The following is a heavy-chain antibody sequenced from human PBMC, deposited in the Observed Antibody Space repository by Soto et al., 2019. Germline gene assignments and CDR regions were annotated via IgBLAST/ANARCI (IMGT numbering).Heavy chain of an antibody. CDR2: INHSGTT. Sequence: PSETLSLTCTVSGGSINNNKYYWVWIRQPPGKGLEWIGEINHSGTTNYNPSLKSRVTISVDTSKNQFSLKLSSVTAADTAVYYCARGQWLRSRIFDYWGQGTLVTVSS. V-gene: IGHV4-39*07. CDR3: ARGQWLRSRIFDY. CDR1: GGSINNNKYY. D-gene: IGHD5-12*01. J-gene: IGHJ4*02.